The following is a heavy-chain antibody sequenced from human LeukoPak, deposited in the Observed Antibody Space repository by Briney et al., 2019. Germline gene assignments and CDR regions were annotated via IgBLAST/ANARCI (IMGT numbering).Heavy chain of an antibody. CDR2: IYYSGST. CDR1: GGSISSGDYY. D-gene: IGHD6-6*01. V-gene: IGHV4-30-4*08. Sequence: PSQTLSLTCTVSGGSISSGDYYWSWIRQPPGKGLEWIGYIYYSGSTYYNPFLKSRVTISVDTSKNQFSLKLSSVTAADTAVYYCARVLAARHIDYWGQGTLVTVSS. CDR3: ARVLAARHIDY. J-gene: IGHJ4*02.